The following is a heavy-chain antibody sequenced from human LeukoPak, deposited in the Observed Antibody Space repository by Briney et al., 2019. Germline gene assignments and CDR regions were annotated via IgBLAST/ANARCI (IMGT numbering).Heavy chain of an antibody. CDR3: ARALDYYDSSGYYTIYNFDY. J-gene: IGHJ4*02. CDR2: ISAYNGNT. Sequence: ASVKVSCKASGYTFTSYGISWVRQAPGQGLEWMGWISAYNGNTNYAQKLQGRVTMTRNTSISTAYMELSSLRSEDTAVYYCARALDYYDSSGYYTIYNFDYWGQGTLVTVSS. D-gene: IGHD3-22*01. V-gene: IGHV1-18*01. CDR1: GYTFTSYG.